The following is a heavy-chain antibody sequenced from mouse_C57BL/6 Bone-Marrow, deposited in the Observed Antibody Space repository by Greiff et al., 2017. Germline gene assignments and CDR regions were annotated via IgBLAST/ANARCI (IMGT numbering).Heavy chain of an antibody. CDR2: ISSGGDYI. CDR1: GFTFSSYA. V-gene: IGHV5-9-1*02. J-gene: IGHJ1*03. Sequence: EGMLVESGEGLVKPGGSLKLSCAASGFTFSSYAMSWVRQTPEKRLEWVAYISSGGDYIYYADTVKGRFTISRDNARNTLYLQRSSLKSDDTAMYYCTRDGGSPWYFDVWGTGTTVTVSS. D-gene: IGHD1-1*02. CDR3: TRDGGSPWYFDV.